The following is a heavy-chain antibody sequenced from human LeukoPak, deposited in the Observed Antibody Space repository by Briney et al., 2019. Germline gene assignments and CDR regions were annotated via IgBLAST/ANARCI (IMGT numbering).Heavy chain of an antibody. Sequence: GGSLRLSCAASGFIFRDFSMNWVRQTPGKGLEWVSFISSRSGSIYYADSVKGRFTISRDNAKNSLYLQMNSLRAEDTAVYYCARGSRFGVVGRDAFDIWGQGTMVTVSS. J-gene: IGHJ3*02. CDR3: ARGSRFGVVGRDAFDI. CDR1: GFIFRDFS. CDR2: ISSRSGSI. V-gene: IGHV3-48*01. D-gene: IGHD3-3*01.